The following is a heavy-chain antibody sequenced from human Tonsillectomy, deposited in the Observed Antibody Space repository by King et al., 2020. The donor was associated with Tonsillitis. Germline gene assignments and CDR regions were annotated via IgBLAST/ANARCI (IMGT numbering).Heavy chain of an antibody. CDR1: GFTFSSYS. Sequence: VQLVESGGGLVQPGGSLRLSCAASGFTFSSYSMNWVRQAPGKGLEWVSYISSSSSTRFYADSVKGRFTISRYNAKNSLDLQMNSLRDEDTAVYYCARMEYCSGGSCYPGYFDYWGQGTLVTVSS. CDR3: ARMEYCSGGSCYPGYFDY. J-gene: IGHJ4*02. V-gene: IGHV3-48*02. D-gene: IGHD2-15*01. CDR2: ISSSSSTR.